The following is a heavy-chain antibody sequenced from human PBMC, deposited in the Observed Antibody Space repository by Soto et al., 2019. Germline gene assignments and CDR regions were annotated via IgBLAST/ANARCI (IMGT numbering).Heavy chain of an antibody. CDR1: GGTFSSYA. Sequence: QVQLVQSGAEVKKPGSSVKVSCKASGGTFSSYAISWVRQAPGQVLEWMGGIIPIFGTANYAQKFQGRVTLTSGESTGTAYIELSSLRSEDTDVYYCARGRITIFGAVTCCYYCMDVWGQGTTVTVSS. D-gene: IGHD3-3*01. CDR2: IIPIFGTA. CDR3: ARGRITIFGAVTCCYYCMDV. V-gene: IGHV1-69*01. J-gene: IGHJ6*02.